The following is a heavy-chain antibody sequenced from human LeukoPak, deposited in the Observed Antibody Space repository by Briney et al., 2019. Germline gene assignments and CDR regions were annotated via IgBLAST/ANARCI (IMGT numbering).Heavy chain of an antibody. D-gene: IGHD3-10*01. CDR2: ISGSGGST. V-gene: IGHV3-23*01. CDR3: AKGYYYGSMSHGDYFDY. Sequence: GGSLRLSCAASGFTFSSYAMSWVRQAPGKGLEWVSAISGSGGSTYYADSVKGRFTISRDNSKNTLYLQMNSLRAEDTAVYYCAKGYYYGSMSHGDYFDYWGQRTLVTVSS. J-gene: IGHJ4*02. CDR1: GFTFSSYA.